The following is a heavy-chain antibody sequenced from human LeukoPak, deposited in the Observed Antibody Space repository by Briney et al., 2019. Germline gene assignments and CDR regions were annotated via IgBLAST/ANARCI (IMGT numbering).Heavy chain of an antibody. CDR2: TSGSGGNT. D-gene: IGHD5-12*01. CDR1: GFTFSSYG. V-gene: IGHV3-23*01. CDR3: AKEYSGYDFDY. Sequence: GGSLRLSCAASGFTFSSYGMHWVRQAPGKGLEWVAATSGSGGNTYYADSVKGRFTISRDNSKNTLYLQMNSLRAEDTAVYYCAKEYSGYDFDYWGQGTLVTVSS. J-gene: IGHJ4*02.